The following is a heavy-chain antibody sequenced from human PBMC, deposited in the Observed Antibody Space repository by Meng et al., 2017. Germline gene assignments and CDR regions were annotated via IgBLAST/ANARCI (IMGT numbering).Heavy chain of an antibody. CDR3: ARRRSYVWGSYRYFAFDI. CDR2: IYPGDSDT. J-gene: IGHJ3*02. V-gene: IGHV5-51*01. D-gene: IGHD3-16*02. Sequence: GESLKISCKGSGYSFTSYWIGWVRQMPGKGLEWMGIIYPGDSDTRYSPSFQGQVTISADKSISTAYLQGSSLKASDTAMYYCARRRSYVWGSYRYFAFDIWGQGTMVTVSS. CDR1: GYSFTSYW.